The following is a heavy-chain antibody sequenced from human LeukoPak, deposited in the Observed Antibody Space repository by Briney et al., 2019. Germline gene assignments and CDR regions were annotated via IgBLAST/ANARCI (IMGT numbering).Heavy chain of an antibody. J-gene: IGHJ4*02. V-gene: IGHV4-4*07. CDR3: ARQVYYYDRSGYYYVDFFDF. D-gene: IGHD3-22*01. Sequence: SETLSLTCTVSGGSISSYYWSWIRQPAGKGLEWIGRIYTSGSTNYNPSLKSRVTISVDTSKNQFSLKLTSATAADTAVYYCARQVYYYDRSGYYYVDFFDFWGQGTLVTVSS. CDR2: IYTSGST. CDR1: GGSISSYY.